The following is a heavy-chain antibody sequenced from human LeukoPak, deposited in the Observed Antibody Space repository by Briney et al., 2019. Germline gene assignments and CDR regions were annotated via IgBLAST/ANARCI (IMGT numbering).Heavy chain of an antibody. CDR2: INSDGSST. D-gene: IGHD3-10*01. CDR3: AKEGYTYYYGSGSYYNALNFDY. Sequence: GGSLRLSCAASGFTFSSYWMHWVRQAPGKGLVWVSRINSDGSSTSYADSVKGRFTISRDNSKNTLYLQMNSLRAEDTAVYYCAKEGYTYYYGSGSYYNALNFDYWGQGTLVTVSS. V-gene: IGHV3-74*01. J-gene: IGHJ4*02. CDR1: GFTFSSYW.